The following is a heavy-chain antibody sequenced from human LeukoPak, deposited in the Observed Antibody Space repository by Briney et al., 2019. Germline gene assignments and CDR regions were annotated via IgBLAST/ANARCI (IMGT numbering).Heavy chain of an antibody. CDR3: ASPYTAMDLTDY. J-gene: IGHJ4*02. CDR2: ISYDGSNK. CDR1: GFTFSGYP. V-gene: IGHV3-30-3*01. D-gene: IGHD5-18*01. Sequence: GKSLRLSCAASGFTFSGYPIHWVRQAPGKGLEWVAVISYDGSNKYYADSVKGRFTISRDNSKNTLYLQMNSLRAEDTAVYYCASPYTAMDLTDYWGQGTLVTVSS.